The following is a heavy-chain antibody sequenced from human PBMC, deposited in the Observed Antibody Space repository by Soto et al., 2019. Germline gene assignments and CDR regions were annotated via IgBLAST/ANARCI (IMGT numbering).Heavy chain of an antibody. V-gene: IGHV3-23*01. CDR2: ISGSGGST. J-gene: IGHJ2*01. CDR1: GFTFSSYA. D-gene: IGHD4-17*01. CDR3: AKGGGGDYGDYDWYFDL. Sequence: EVQLLESGGGLVQPGGSLRLSCAASGFTFSSYAMSWVRQAPGKGLEWVSAISGSGGSTYYADSVKGRFTISGDNSKNTLYLQMNSLRAEDTAVYYCAKGGGGDYGDYDWYFDLWGRGTLVTVSA.